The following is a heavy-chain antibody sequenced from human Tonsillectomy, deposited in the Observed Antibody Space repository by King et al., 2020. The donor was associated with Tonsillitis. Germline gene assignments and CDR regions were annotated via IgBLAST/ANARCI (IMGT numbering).Heavy chain of an antibody. CDR1: GFTFTDTW. D-gene: IGHD3-10*01. J-gene: IGHJ4*02. V-gene: IGHV3-15*07. CDR3: TTEGMRDYGSGIDS. Sequence: VQLVESGGGLVNPGGSFRLSCAASGFTFTDTWMHWVRQAPGKGLEWVGRIKSKPDGGTTDYAAPVKGRFTISRDGSKNTLYLQMNSLETEDTAGDYCTTEGMRDYGSGIDSWGQGTLVTVSS. CDR2: IKSKPDGGTT.